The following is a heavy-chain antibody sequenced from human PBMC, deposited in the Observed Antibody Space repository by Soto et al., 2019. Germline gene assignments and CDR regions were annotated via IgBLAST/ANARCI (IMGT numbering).Heavy chain of an antibody. J-gene: IGHJ6*02. CDR2: INPSGSST. V-gene: IGHV1-46*01. D-gene: IGHD3-10*01. CDR3: ARSLRLGVYYYYYGMDV. CDR1: GYTFTNYY. Sequence: AAVKVSRKASGYTFTNYYMHWLRQPPGRGLEWMGIINPSGSSTSYAQNSQGRVTMTRDTSTSTVYMELSSLRSEDTAVYYCARSLRLGVYYYYYGMDVWGQGTTVTAP.